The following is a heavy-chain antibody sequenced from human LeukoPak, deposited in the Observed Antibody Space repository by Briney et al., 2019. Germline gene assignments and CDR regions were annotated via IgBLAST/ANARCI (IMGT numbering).Heavy chain of an antibody. Sequence: ASVKVSCKASGYTFTSYYMHWVRQAPGQGLEWMGIINPSGGSTSYAQKFQGRVTMTRDTSTSTVYMELSSLRSEDTAVYYCARERASWEMATIPGAFDIWGQGTMVTVSS. D-gene: IGHD5-24*01. CDR2: INPSGGST. V-gene: IGHV1-46*03. J-gene: IGHJ3*02. CDR3: ARERASWEMATIPGAFDI. CDR1: GYTFTSYY.